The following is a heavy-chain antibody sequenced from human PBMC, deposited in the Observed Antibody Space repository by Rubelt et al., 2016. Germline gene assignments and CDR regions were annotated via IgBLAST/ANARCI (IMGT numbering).Heavy chain of an antibody. CDR1: GGSTSSGGYY. V-gene: IGHV4-31*03. J-gene: IGHJ4*02. D-gene: IGHD4-23*01. CDR2: IYYSGST. Sequence: QVQLQESGPGLVKPSQTLSLTCTVSGGSTSSGGYYWSWIRQHPGKGLEWIGYIYYSGSTYYNPSLKSRVTITVDTSKNLFSQRLSSVTATEMAVYYCAGAASSYGGNPLFDNWGQGTLVTVSS. CDR3: AGAASSYGGNPLFDN.